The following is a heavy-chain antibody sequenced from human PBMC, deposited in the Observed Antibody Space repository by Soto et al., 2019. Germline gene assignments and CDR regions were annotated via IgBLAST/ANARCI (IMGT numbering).Heavy chain of an antibody. CDR3: ARSPRIAEAGLRWFDP. CDR2: IYTSGST. D-gene: IGHD6-13*01. V-gene: IGHV4-4*07. CDR1: GGSISSYY. Sequence: SETLSLTCTVSGGSISSYYWSWIRQPAGKGLEWIGRIYTSGSTNYNPSLKSRVTMSVDTSKNQFSLKLSSVTAVDTAVYSCARSPRIAEAGLRWFDPWGHGTLVTVSS. J-gene: IGHJ5*02.